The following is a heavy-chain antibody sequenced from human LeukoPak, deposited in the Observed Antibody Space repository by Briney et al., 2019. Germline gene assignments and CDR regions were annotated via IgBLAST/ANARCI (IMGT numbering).Heavy chain of an antibody. Sequence: ASLKVSCKASGYTFTSYGVSWVRQAPGQGLEWMGWIGAYNGHTNYAQKLQGRVTMTTDTSTNTAYMELRSLRSDDTAVYYCARGGRWELPRPYAFDIWGQGTMVTVSS. V-gene: IGHV1-18*01. J-gene: IGHJ3*02. CDR2: IGAYNGHT. D-gene: IGHD1-26*01. CDR3: ARGGRWELPRPYAFDI. CDR1: GYTFTSYG.